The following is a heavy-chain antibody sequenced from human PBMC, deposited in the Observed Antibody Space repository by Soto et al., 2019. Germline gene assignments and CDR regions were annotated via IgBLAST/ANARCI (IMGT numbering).Heavy chain of an antibody. V-gene: IGHV3-11*05. CDR1: GFTFSDYY. CDR2: ISSSSSYT. D-gene: IGHD5-18*01. Sequence: GGSLRLSCAASGFTFSDYYMSWIRQAPGKGLEWVSYISSSSSYTNYADSVKGRFTISRDNAKNSLYLQMNSLRAEDTAVYYCARVWLDTAMVNPNWFDPWGQGTLVTVSS. J-gene: IGHJ5*02. CDR3: ARVWLDTAMVNPNWFDP.